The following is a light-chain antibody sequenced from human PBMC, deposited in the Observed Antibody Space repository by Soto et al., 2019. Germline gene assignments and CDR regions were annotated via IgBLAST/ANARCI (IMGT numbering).Light chain of an antibody. Sequence: QSVVTQPASVSGSPGQSITISCTGTSSDVGGYNYVSWYQQHPGKAPKLMIYEVSNRPSGVSNRFSGSKSGNTASLTISGLQAEDEADYYCSSYTSSSTLDYVFGTGTKVTVL. CDR3: SSYTSSSTLDYV. V-gene: IGLV2-14*01. J-gene: IGLJ1*01. CDR1: SSDVGGYNY. CDR2: EVS.